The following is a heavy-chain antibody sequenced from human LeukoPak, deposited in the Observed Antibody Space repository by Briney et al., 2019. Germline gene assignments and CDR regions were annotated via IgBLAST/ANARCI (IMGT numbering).Heavy chain of an antibody. V-gene: IGHV3-33*01. CDR2: IWYDGINK. Sequence: PGGSLRLFCAACGFTYCISDMHGVPQAPGRGLEWVAAIWYDGINKYYADSVKGRFTISRDTSKSTLYLQMTSLRAEDTAVYYCARDAPAFGVYSSSWGYWGQGTLVTVSS. J-gene: IGHJ4*02. CDR3: ARDAPAFGVYSSSWGY. D-gene: IGHD6-6*01. CDR1: GFTYCISD.